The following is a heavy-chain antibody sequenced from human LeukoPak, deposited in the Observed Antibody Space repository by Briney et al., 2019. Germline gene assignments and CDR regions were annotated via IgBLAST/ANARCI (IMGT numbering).Heavy chain of an antibody. J-gene: IGHJ4*02. D-gene: IGHD3-10*01. V-gene: IGHV1-2*02. Sequence: ASVKVSCKASGDTFTGYYIHWVRQAPGQGLEWMGWINPNSGGINYAQKFQGRVTMTRDTSINTTYMELSRLRSDDTAVYYCARDTLWNYYGSGSYSYFDYWGQGTLVTVSS. CDR3: ARDTLWNYYGSGSYSYFDY. CDR2: INPNSGGI. CDR1: GDTFTGYY.